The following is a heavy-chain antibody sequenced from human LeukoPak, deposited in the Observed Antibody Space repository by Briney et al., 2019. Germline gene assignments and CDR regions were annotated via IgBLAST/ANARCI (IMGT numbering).Heavy chain of an antibody. CDR1: GGSFSGYY. Sequence: SETLSLTCAVYGGSFSGYYWSWIRQPPGKGLEWIGEINHSGSTNYNPSLKSRVTISVDTSKNQFSLKLSSVTAADTAVHYCARQGSYYNDAFDIWGQGTMVTVSS. CDR2: INHSGST. CDR3: ARQGSYYNDAFDI. D-gene: IGHD1-26*01. J-gene: IGHJ3*02. V-gene: IGHV4-34*01.